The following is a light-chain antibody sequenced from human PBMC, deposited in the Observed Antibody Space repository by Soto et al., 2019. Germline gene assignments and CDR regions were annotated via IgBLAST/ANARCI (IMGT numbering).Light chain of an antibody. CDR2: DAS. CDR1: QSIGSW. Sequence: EIQITQSPSTLSASVGDRVTITCRASQSIGSWLAWYQQKPGKAPNLLICDASSLQSGVPSRFSGSGSGTDFTLTISSLQRDDFAIYYCQKYKPYSRTFGQGTKVDIK. CDR3: QKYKPYSRT. V-gene: IGKV1-5*01. J-gene: IGKJ1*01.